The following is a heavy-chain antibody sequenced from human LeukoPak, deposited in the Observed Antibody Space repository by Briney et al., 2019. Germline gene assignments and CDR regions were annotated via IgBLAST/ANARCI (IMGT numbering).Heavy chain of an antibody. CDR1: GYTFTSYA. D-gene: IGHD5-24*01. CDR2: INAGNGNT. J-gene: IGHJ4*02. CDR3: ARRMATISCFDY. V-gene: IGHV1-3*01. Sequence: ASVTVSFKASGYTFTSYAMHWVRQAPGQRLEWMGWINAGNGNTKYSQKFQGRVTITRDTSASTAYMELSSLRSEDTAVYYCARRMATISCFDYWGQGTLVTVSS.